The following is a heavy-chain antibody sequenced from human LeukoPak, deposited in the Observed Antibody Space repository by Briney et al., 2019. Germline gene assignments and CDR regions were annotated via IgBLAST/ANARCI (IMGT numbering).Heavy chain of an antibody. D-gene: IGHD3-22*01. Sequence: ASVKVSCKASGYTFTSYDINWVRQATGQGLEWMGWMNPNSGNTIYAQKFEGRVTMTSDTSINTAYMELERLRFDDTAVYYCARDPMLVSMDTFDVGGQGTMVSVSS. J-gene: IGHJ3*01. CDR3: ARDPMLVSMDTFDV. CDR2: MNPNSGNT. CDR1: GYTFTSYD. V-gene: IGHV1-8*01.